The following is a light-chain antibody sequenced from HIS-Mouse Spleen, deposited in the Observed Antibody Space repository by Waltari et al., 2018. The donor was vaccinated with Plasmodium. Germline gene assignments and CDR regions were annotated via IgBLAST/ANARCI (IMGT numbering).Light chain of an antibody. J-gene: IGKJ2*01. CDR2: QAS. V-gene: IGKV1-5*03. CDR1: QFISSW. CDR3: QQYNSYSYT. Sequence: DIQKTPSPSTRSAPVGDRVTITCRASQFISSWLAWYQQKPVKAPKLLIYQASSLEIGGPSRFSGSGSGTEFTLTISSLQPDDFATYYCQQYNSYSYTFGQGTKLEIK.